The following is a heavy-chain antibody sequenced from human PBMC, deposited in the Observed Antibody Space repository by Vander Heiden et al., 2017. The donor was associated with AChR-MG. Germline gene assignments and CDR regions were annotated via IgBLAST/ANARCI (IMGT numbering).Heavy chain of an antibody. CDR3: ARGRRAARYWFDP. CDR2: INHSGRT. V-gene: IGHV4-34*01. CDR1: GGSFSGYY. Sequence: QVQLQQWGAGLLKPSETLSLTCAVYGGSFSGYYWSWVRQPPGKGLGWIGEINHSGRTNYNPSLKSRVTISVDTSKNQFSLKLSSVTAADTAVYYCARGRRAARYWFDPWGQGTLVTVSS. D-gene: IGHD6-6*01. J-gene: IGHJ5*02.